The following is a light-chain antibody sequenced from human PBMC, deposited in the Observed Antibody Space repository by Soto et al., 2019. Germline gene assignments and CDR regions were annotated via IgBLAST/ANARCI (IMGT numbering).Light chain of an antibody. V-gene: IGKV1-5*01. Sequence: DIQMSQTPSSLSASVGDRVTITCRASQNIKTYLNWYQQRPGQAPKLLIYDASTLTSGVPSRFSGSGSGTEFTLTISRLQPEDFATYYCQQYHVFWTFGQGTKVDIK. CDR2: DAS. J-gene: IGKJ1*01. CDR1: QNIKTY. CDR3: QQYHVFWT.